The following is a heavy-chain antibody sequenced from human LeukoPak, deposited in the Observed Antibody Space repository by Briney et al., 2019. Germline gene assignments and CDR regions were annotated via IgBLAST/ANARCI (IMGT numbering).Heavy chain of an antibody. D-gene: IGHD6-6*01. V-gene: IGHV4-59*01. J-gene: IGHJ4*02. CDR3: ARSIYTTSSHPYFLDY. Sequence: SETLSLTCTVSGGSINSYYWSWVRQPPGKGLEWVGYIQYSGSTNYNPSLKSRVTILVDTSKNQFSLRLTSVTAADTAVYYCARSIYTTSSHPYFLDYWGRGAQVTVSS. CDR2: IQYSGST. CDR1: GGSINSYY.